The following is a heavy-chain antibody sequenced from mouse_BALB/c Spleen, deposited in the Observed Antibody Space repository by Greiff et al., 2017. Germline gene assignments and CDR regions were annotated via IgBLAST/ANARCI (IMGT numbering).Heavy chain of an antibody. CDR2: ISYSGST. V-gene: IGHV3-2*02. D-gene: IGHD2-3*01. J-gene: IGHJ3*01. Sequence: VQLKQSGPGLVKPSQSLSLTCTVTGYSITSDYAWNWIRQFPGNKLEWMGYISYSGSTSYNPSLKSRISITRDTSKNQFFLQLNSVTTEDTATYYCARDDGYLFAYWGQGTLVTVSA. CDR3: ARDDGYLFAY. CDR1: GYSITSDYA.